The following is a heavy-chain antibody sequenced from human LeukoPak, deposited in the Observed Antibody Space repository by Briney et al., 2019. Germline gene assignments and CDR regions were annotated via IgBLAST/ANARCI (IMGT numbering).Heavy chain of an antibody. V-gene: IGHV3-30*18. J-gene: IGHJ4*02. D-gene: IGHD3-22*01. CDR1: GFIFSNYG. CDR2: ISSDGSDK. Sequence: GGSLRLSCAASGFIFSNYGMHWVRQAPGKGLEWVAVISSDGSDKYYADSGKGRCTISRDNSQNTLYRQMNSLRAAETAVYYCAKSHYDSTGHYTLGDWGQGTLVTVSS. CDR3: AKSHYDSTGHYTLGD.